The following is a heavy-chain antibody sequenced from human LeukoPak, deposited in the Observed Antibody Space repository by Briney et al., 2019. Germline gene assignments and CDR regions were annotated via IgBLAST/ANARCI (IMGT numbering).Heavy chain of an antibody. CDR3: ARASYYYDTSGAGAFDI. J-gene: IGHJ3*02. CDR2: ISPYNGNT. CDR1: GYTFTIYG. Sequence: GASVKVSCKASGYTFTIYGINWVRQAPGQGLEWMGWISPYNGNTNYVQKVQGRVTVTTDTSTSTAYMELRSLRSDDTAVYYCARASYYYDTSGAGAFDIWGQGTMVTVSS. D-gene: IGHD3-22*01. V-gene: IGHV1-18*01.